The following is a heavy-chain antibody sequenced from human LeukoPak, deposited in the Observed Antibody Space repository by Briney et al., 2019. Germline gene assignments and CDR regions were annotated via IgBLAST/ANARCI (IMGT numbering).Heavy chain of an antibody. CDR1: GGSISSYY. CDR2: IYYSGST. J-gene: IGHJ4*02. D-gene: IGHD4-23*01. Sequence: SETLSLTCTVSGGSISSYYWSWIRQPPGKGLEWIGYIYYSGSTNYNPSLKSRVTISVDTSKNQFSLKLSSVTAADTAVYYCARSALGGVVTIYDYWGQGTLDTVSS. CDR3: ARSALGGVVTIYDY. V-gene: IGHV4-59*01.